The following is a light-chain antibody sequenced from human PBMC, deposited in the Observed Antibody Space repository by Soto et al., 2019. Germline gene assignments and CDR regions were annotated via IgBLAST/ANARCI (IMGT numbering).Light chain of an antibody. CDR2: GAS. V-gene: IGKV3-15*01. CDR1: QSVSSN. CDR3: QQYNNWPRT. J-gene: IGKJ1*01. Sequence: EIVMTQSPATLSVSPGERATLSCRASQSVSSNLAWYQQKPGQAPRLLIYGASTRATGIPGRFSGSGSETEFHLTISSLQSEDFAVYYCQQYNNWPRTFGQGTKVEIK.